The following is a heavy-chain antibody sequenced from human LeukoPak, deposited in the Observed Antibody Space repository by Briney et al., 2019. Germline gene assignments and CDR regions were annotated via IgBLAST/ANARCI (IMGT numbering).Heavy chain of an antibody. CDR2: ISGSGGST. D-gene: IGHD4-17*01. J-gene: IGHJ4*02. Sequence: PGGSLRLSCAASGFTFSSYAMSWVRQAPGKGLEWVSAISGSGGSTYYADSVKGRFTISRDNSKNTLYLQMNSLRAEGTAVYYCANLSGYGDYVDYWGQGTLVTVSS. CDR1: GFTFSSYA. CDR3: ANLSGYGDYVDY. V-gene: IGHV3-23*01.